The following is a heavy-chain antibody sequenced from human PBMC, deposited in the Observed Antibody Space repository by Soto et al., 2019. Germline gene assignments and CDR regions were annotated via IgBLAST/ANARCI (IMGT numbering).Heavy chain of an antibody. V-gene: IGHV1-46*01. CDR1: RYTFTTYY. J-gene: IGHJ5*02. CDR3: ERDGGYNSWRGYPINWFDT. D-gene: IGHD3-3*01. CDR2: INPSNGKT. Sequence: ASVKVSCKTSRYTFTTYYMHWVRQAPGQGLEWMGIINPSNGKTSYAQKFQGRITMTREMSTSTVYMELSSLRSEDTALYYCERDGGYNSWRGYPINWFDTWGQGTQVTVSS.